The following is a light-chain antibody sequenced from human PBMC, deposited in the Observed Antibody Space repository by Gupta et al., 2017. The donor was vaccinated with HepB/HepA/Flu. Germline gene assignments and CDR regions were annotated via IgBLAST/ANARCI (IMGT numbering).Light chain of an antibody. CDR2: TAS. CDR1: QSISNY. V-gene: IGKV1-39*01. J-gene: IGKJ5*01. CDR3: QQTDSTPLA. Sequence: DIQMTQAPSSLSASVGDRVTITCRASQSISNYLNWYQQKPGKAPKFLIYTASRFQSGVPSRFSGSGSVTDFTLTIIRRQPEDFATYYCQQTDSTPLAFGQGTRLDIK.